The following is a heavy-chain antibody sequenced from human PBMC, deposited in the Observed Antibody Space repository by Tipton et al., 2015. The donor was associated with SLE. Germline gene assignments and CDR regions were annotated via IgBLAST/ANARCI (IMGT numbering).Heavy chain of an antibody. CDR3: ARDNNSGYGNFDY. CDR1: GGSISSGSYY. V-gene: IGHV4-61*09. J-gene: IGHJ4*02. D-gene: IGHD5-12*01. CDR2: IYTSGST. Sequence: LRLSCTVSGGSISSGSYYWSWIRQPAGKGLEWIGHIYTSGSTNYNPSLKSRVTISVDTSKNQFSLKLSSVTAADTAVYYCARDNNSGYGNFDYWGQGTLVTVSS.